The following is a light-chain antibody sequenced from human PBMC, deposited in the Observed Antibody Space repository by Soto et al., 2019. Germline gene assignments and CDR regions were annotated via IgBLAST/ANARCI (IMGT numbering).Light chain of an antibody. CDR1: QGVSSY. CDR3: LQYSTWPPLYT. Sequence: EIVMTQSPAALSVSLGERVSLTCRASQGVSSYLAWYQQKPGQAPRLLISDASTRATDIPDRFSGSGSGTDFTLTISSLQSPDLAVYYCLQYSTWPPLYTFGQGTKLEIK. CDR2: DAS. J-gene: IGKJ2*01. V-gene: IGKV3-15*01.